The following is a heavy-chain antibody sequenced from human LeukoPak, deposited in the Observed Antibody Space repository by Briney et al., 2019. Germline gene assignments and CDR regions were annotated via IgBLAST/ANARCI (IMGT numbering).Heavy chain of an antibody. D-gene: IGHD1-14*01. CDR2: ISNSGGTT. CDR1: GFTFSSYA. CDR3: AKATGYLL. J-gene: IGHJ4*02. Sequence: PGGSLRLPCAASGFTFSSYAMSWVPQAPGKGLEWVSTISNSGGTTYYADSVKGRFTISRDGSENTLYLQMNSLRAEDTAVYYCAKATGYLLWGQGTLVTVSS. V-gene: IGHV3-23*01.